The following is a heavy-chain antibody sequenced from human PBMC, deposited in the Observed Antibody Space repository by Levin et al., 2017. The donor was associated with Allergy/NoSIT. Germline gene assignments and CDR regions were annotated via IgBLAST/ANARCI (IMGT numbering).Heavy chain of an antibody. Sequence: GGSLRLSCAASGFTFSSYAMHWVRQAPGKGLEWVAVISYDGSNKYYADSVKGRFTISRDNSKNTLYLQMNSLRAEDTAVYYCASLSGYDSGGYFDYWGQGTLVTVSS. CDR1: GFTFSSYA. D-gene: IGHD5-12*01. V-gene: IGHV3-30-3*01. CDR3: ASLSGYDSGGYFDY. CDR2: ISYDGSNK. J-gene: IGHJ4*02.